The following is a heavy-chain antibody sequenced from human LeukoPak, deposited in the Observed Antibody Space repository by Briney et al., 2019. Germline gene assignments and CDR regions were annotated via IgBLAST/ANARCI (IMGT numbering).Heavy chain of an antibody. J-gene: IGHJ5*02. Sequence: TSETLSLTCAVYGVSFSGYYWSWIRQPPGKGLEWIGEINHSGSTNYNPSLKSRVTISVDTSKNQFSLKLSSVTAADTAVYYCARGIRTYYYDSSGYSWFDPWGQGTLVTVSS. CDR1: GVSFSGYY. D-gene: IGHD3-22*01. V-gene: IGHV4-34*01. CDR3: ARGIRTYYYDSSGYSWFDP. CDR2: INHSGST.